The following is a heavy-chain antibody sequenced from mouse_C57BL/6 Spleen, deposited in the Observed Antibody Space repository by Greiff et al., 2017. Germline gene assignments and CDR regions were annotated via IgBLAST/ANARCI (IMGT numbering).Heavy chain of an antibody. CDR1: GYAFSSSW. D-gene: IGHD1-1*01. CDR3: ARGDYGSSYDYAMDY. V-gene: IGHV1-82*01. J-gene: IGHJ4*01. Sequence: VQLQQSGPELVKPGASVKISCKASGYAFSSSWMNWVKQRPGTGLEWIGRIYPGDGDTNYNGKFKGKATLTADKSSSTAYMQLSSLTSEDSAVYFCARGDYGSSYDYAMDYWGQGTSVTVSS. CDR2: IYPGDGDT.